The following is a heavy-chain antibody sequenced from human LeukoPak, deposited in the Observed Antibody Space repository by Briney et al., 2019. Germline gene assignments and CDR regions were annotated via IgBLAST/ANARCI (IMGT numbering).Heavy chain of an antibody. CDR2: INPNSGGT. V-gene: IGHV1-2*02. D-gene: IGHD3-3*01. CDR3: ARNDDFWSGYVGTFDY. J-gene: IGHJ4*02. CDR1: GYTFTGYY. Sequence: ASVKVSCKASGYTFTGYYMHWVRQAPGQGLEWMGWINPNSGGTNYAQKFQGRVTVTRDTSISTAYMELSRLRSDDTAVYYCARNDDFWSGYVGTFDYWGQGTLVTVSS.